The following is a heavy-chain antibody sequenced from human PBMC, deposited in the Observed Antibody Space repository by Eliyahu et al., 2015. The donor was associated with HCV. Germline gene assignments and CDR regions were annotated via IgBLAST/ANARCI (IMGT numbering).Heavy chain of an antibody. J-gene: IGHJ5*02. Sequence: QVQLQESGPGLVKPSETLSLTCIVSGGSITTYHWSWIRQPPGKGPEWIGYIHYSGSTNYNPSPKSRVTISIDTSKNQFSLNLTSVTAADTAMYYCASGGGGIAVTGTGGWFDPWGQGTLVTVSS. V-gene: IGHV4-59*01. CDR1: GGSITTYH. CDR3: ASGGGGIAVTGTGGWFDP. D-gene: IGHD6-19*01. CDR2: IHYSGST.